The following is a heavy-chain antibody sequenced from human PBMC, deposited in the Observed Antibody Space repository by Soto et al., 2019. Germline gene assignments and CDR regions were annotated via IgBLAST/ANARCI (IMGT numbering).Heavy chain of an antibody. Sequence: SETLSLTCSVSGDSVSSGDYYWSWIRQPPGKGLEWIGHVYFSGSTNYIPSLKSRLTMSVDTAKNQFSLKLNSVTAADTAVHYCARIPVDTYMIYWSDHWGQGTQVTVS. J-gene: IGHJ4*02. CDR1: GDSVSSGDYY. CDR3: ARIPVDTYMIYWSDH. CDR2: VYFSGST. D-gene: IGHD3-16*01. V-gene: IGHV4-61*08.